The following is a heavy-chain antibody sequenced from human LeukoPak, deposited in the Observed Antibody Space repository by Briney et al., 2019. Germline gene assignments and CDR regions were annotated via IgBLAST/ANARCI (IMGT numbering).Heavy chain of an antibody. CDR1: GYSIRSGYY. CDR3: ARMRDY. Sequence: SETLSLTCTVSGYSIRSGYYWGWIRQPPGKGLEWIGGIFQSDTTYYNPSLKSRVTISVDSSKNQFFLKLSSVTAADTAVYYCARMRDYWGQGTLVTVSS. J-gene: IGHJ4*02. CDR2: IFQSDTT. V-gene: IGHV4-38-2*02.